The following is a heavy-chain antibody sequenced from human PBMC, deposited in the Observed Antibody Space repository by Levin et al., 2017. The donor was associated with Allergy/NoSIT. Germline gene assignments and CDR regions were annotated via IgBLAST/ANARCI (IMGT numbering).Heavy chain of an antibody. V-gene: IGHV1-69*01. Sequence: KISCKASGGTFSSYAISWVRQAPGQGLEWMGGIIPIFGTANYAQKFQGRVTITADESTSTAYMELSSLRSEDTAVYYCARGGYSGSYFGYWGQGTLVTVSS. CDR2: IIPIFGTA. CDR3: ARGGYSGSYFGY. J-gene: IGHJ4*02. CDR1: GGTFSSYA. D-gene: IGHD1-26*01.